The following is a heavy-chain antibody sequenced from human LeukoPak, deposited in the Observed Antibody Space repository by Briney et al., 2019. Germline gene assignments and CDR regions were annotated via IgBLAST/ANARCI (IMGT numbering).Heavy chain of an antibody. D-gene: IGHD1-26*01. V-gene: IGHV3-23*01. CDR1: GFTFSSYA. CDR2: ISGSGGST. CDR3: AKDQSIVGATTDY. J-gene: IGHJ4*02. Sequence: GGSLRLSCAASGFTFSSYAMSWVRQAPGKGLEWVSAISGSGGSTYYAGSVKGRFTISRDNSKNTLYLQMNSLRAEDTAVYYCAKDQSIVGATTDYWGQGTLVTVSS.